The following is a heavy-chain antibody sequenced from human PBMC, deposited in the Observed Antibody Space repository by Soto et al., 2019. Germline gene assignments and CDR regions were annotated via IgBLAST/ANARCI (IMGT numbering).Heavy chain of an antibody. CDR2: INPNSGGT. Sequence: GASVKVSCKASGYTFTNNDVSWVRQAPGQGLEWMGWINPNSGGTNYAQKFQGRVTMTRDTSISTAYMELSRLRSDDTAVHYCARGRDDYRGEFDYWGQGTLVTVSS. J-gene: IGHJ4*02. D-gene: IGHD5-12*01. V-gene: IGHV1-2*02. CDR3: ARGRDDYRGEFDY. CDR1: GYTFTNND.